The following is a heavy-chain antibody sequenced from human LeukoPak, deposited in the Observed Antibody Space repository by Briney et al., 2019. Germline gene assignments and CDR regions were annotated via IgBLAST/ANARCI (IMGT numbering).Heavy chain of an antibody. CDR3: STDRYENAFDI. CDR1: GFTFSNAW. V-gene: IGHV3-15*01. D-gene: IGHD3-16*02. Sequence: GGSLRLSCAASGFTFSNAWLSWVRQAPGKGPEWVGRIKSKTDGGTTDYAAPVKGRFTISRDDSKNTLYLQMNSLKTEDTALYYYSTDRYENAFDIWGQGTMVTVSS. CDR2: IKSKTDGGTT. J-gene: IGHJ3*02.